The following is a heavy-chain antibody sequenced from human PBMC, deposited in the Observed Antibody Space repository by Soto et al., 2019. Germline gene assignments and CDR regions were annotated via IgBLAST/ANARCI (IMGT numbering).Heavy chain of an antibody. V-gene: IGHV3-23*01. D-gene: IGHD1-26*01. CDR1: GFTFSSYA. CDR3: ARTPGATGATFDY. Sequence: PGGSLRLSCAASGFTFSSYAMSWVRQAPGKGLEWVSAISGSGGSTYYADSVKGRFTISRDNSKNTLYLQMNSLRAEDTAVYYCARTPGATGATFDYWVQGTLVTVSS. J-gene: IGHJ4*02. CDR2: ISGSGGST.